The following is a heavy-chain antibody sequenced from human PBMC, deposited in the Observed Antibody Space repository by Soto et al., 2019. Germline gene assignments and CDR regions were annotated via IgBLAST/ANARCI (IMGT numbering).Heavy chain of an antibody. J-gene: IGHJ6*02. D-gene: IGHD3-16*01. V-gene: IGHV3-7*01. CDR2: IKQDGGER. CDR3: ARDFPFYYGMDV. CDR1: GVTVWISG. Sequence: TWGCLELSCAASGVTVWISGMGWVRKAPGKGLEWVANIKQDGGERNYLDSVKGRFTISRDNAENSLFLQMNSLRAEDTAVYYCARDFPFYYGMDVWGQGTTVTVSS.